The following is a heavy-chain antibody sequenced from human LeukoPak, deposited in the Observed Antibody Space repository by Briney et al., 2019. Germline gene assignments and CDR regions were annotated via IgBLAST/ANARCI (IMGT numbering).Heavy chain of an antibody. Sequence: PGRSLRLSCSASGFTFSTYGLRWVRQAPGKGLEWVAVISYDGGNKYYADSVRGRFSISRDNSKNSLYLQMNSLRAEDTAVYFCAKEARGFSSGWYYFDQWGQGTLVTVSS. J-gene: IGHJ4*02. CDR1: GFTFSTYG. CDR2: ISYDGGNK. D-gene: IGHD6-19*01. CDR3: AKEARGFSSGWYYFDQ. V-gene: IGHV3-30*18.